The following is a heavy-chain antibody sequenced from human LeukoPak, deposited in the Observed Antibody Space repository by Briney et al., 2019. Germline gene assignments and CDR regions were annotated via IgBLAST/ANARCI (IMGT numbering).Heavy chain of an antibody. CDR3: ARTLYYDFWMFDH. CDR2: INPNSGGT. CDR1: GYTFTGYY. V-gene: IGHV1-2*02. D-gene: IGHD3-3*01. J-gene: IGHJ4*02. Sequence: GASVKVSCKASGYTFTGYYMHWVRQAPGQGLEWMGWINPNSGGTNYAQKFQGRVTMTRDTSISTAYMELSRLRSDDTAVYYCARTLYYDFWMFDHWGQGTLVTVSS.